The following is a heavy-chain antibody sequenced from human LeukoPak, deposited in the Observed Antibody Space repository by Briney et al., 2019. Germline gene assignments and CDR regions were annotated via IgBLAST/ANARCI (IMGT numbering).Heavy chain of an antibody. Sequence: GEPLKIPRKGSGYSLTSYWIGWVRQMPGKSLEWMGIIYPGDSDTRYSPSFQGQVTISADKSISTAYPQWSSLKASDTAMYYCAGARLGYCSSTSCYPGDFQHWGQGTLVTVSS. J-gene: IGHJ1*01. CDR3: AGARLGYCSSTSCYPGDFQH. CDR1: GYSLTSYW. D-gene: IGHD2-2*01. V-gene: IGHV5-51*01. CDR2: IYPGDSDT.